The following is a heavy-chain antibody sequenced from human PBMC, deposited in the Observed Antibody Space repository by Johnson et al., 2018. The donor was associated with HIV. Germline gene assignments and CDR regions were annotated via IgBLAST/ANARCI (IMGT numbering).Heavy chain of an antibody. CDR2: ISYDGSNK. CDR1: GFTFRSYA. V-gene: IGHV3-30-3*01. D-gene: IGHD2-21*01. Sequence: QVQLVESGGAVVQPGRSLRVSCAASGFTFRSYAMHWVRQAPGKGLEWVAVISYDGSNKYYADSVKGRFTISRDNSKNTLYLQMNSLRAEDTAVYYCARDWVIGDAFDIWGQGTMVTVSS. CDR3: ARDWVIGDAFDI. J-gene: IGHJ3*02.